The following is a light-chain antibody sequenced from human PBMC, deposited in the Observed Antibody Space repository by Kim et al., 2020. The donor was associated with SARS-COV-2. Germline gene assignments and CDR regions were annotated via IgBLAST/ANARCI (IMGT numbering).Light chain of an antibody. V-gene: IGKV3-20*01. J-gene: IGKJ4*01. CDR3: QQYGDSLT. CDR1: LSVSGSY. Sequence: PRDRATLSCRATLSVSGSYFAGYQQRPGRAPRLLIYGASSRATGIPDRFSGGGFGTDFTLTISRREPEDSAVYYCQQYGDSLTFGGGTKVDIK. CDR2: GAS.